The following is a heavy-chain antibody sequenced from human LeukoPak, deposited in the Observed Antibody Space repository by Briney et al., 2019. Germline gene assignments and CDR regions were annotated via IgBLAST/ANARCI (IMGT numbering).Heavy chain of an antibody. CDR2: INHSGST. J-gene: IGHJ4*02. CDR3: ARGRLNSSGWYPTRKYFDY. CDR1: GGSFSGYY. V-gene: IGHV4-34*01. Sequence: SETLSLTCAVYGGSFSGYYWSWIRQPPGKGLEWIGEINHSGSTNYNPSLKSRVTISVDTSKNQFSLKLSSVTAADTAVYYCARGRLNSSGWYPTRKYFDYWGQGTLVTVSS. D-gene: IGHD6-19*01.